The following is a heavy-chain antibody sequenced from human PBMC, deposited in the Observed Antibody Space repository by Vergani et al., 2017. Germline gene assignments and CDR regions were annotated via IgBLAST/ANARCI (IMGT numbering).Heavy chain of an antibody. CDR2: ISAYTGNT. D-gene: IGHD4-17*01. V-gene: IGHV1-18*01. J-gene: IGHJ4*02. CDR3: ARDRDYGDYGNYFDY. Sequence: QVQLVQSGAEVKKPGASVKVSCKASGYTFTSYGIGWVRQAPGQGLEWMGWISAYTGNTNYAQNLQGRLTMTTDTSTSTAYMELRSLRSDDTAVYYCARDRDYGDYGNYFDYWGQGTLVTVSS. CDR1: GYTFTSYG.